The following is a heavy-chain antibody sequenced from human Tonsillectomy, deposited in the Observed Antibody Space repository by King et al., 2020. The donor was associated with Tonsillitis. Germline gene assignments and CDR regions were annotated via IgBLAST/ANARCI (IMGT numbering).Heavy chain of an antibody. V-gene: IGHV3-11*06. Sequence: VQLVESGGGLVKPGGSLRLSCAASEFTFSDYFMNWIRQAPGKGLEWVSYLSNSTTFTSYVDSVKGRFTISRDNARNSLFLQMNNLRAEDTAVYYCARGRRPTTWYFDLWGRGTLVTVSS. CDR1: EFTFSDYF. J-gene: IGHJ2*01. CDR2: LSNSTTFT. D-gene: IGHD4-11*01. CDR3: ARGRRPTTWYFDL.